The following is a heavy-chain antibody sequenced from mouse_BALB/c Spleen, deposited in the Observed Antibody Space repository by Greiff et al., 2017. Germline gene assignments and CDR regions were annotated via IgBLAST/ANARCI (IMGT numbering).Heavy chain of an antibody. CDR3: ARDSPLFGNYYAMDY. CDR1: GFTFSDYY. Sequence: EVMLVESGGDLVKPGGSLKLSCAASGFTFSDYYMYWVRQTPEKRLEWVATISDGNSYTYYPDSVKGRFTISRDNAKNNLYLQMSSLKSEDTAMYYCARDSPLFGNYYAMDYWGQGTSVTVSS. J-gene: IGHJ4*01. CDR2: ISDGNSYT. D-gene: IGHD2-1*01. V-gene: IGHV5-4*02.